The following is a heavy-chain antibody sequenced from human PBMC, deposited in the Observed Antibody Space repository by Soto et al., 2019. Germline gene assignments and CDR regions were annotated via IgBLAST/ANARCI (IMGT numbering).Heavy chain of an antibody. CDR1: KSIFTGYG. J-gene: IGHJ4*02. Sequence: GGSLRLSCAASKSIFTGYGMHWVRQTPGKGLEWVAVIRFDGTDEHYADSVKGRFTISRDNSKNMLYLQMNSLRVEDTALYYCARYCIGVTAFRGFIVYWGPGPLVTVS. CDR3: ARYCIGVTAFRGFIVY. CDR2: IRFDGTDE. V-gene: IGHV3-33*01. D-gene: IGHD2-8*01.